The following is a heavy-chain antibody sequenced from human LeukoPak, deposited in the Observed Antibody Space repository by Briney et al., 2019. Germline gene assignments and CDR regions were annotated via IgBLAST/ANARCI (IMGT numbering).Heavy chain of an antibody. CDR3: ARGAIAAAGRVFDY. CDR1: GGSISSTSYY. Sequence: PSETLSLTCTVSGGSISSTSYYWGWIRQPPGKWLEWIGNIYYSGSTYCNPSLKSRVTISVDTSKNQFSLKLSSVTAADTAVYYCARGAIAAAGRVFDYWGQGTLVTVSS. V-gene: IGHV4-39*01. J-gene: IGHJ4*02. CDR2: IYYSGST. D-gene: IGHD6-13*01.